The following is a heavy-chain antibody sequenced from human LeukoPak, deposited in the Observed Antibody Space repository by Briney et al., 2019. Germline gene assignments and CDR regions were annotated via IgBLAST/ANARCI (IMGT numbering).Heavy chain of an antibody. CDR2: INHSGRT. D-gene: IGHD4-23*01. V-gene: IGHV4-34*01. CDR1: GGSFFVSP. J-gene: IGHJ4*02. Sequence: SETLSLTCAVSGGSFFVSPGNWFPQSPEKGRDGIGEINHSGRTNYNPSLKSRVTISVDTSKSQFFLKLTSVTAADTAVYYCARDPTTVVTLPHYFDFWGQGTLVTVSA. CDR3: ARDPTTVVTLPHYFDF.